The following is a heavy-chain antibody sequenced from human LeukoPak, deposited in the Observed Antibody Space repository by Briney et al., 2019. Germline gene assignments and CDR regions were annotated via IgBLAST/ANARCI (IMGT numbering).Heavy chain of an antibody. CDR1: GFTFDDYT. V-gene: IGHV3-43*01. J-gene: IGHJ4*02. D-gene: IGHD5-18*01. Sequence: GGSLRLSCAASGFTFDDYTMHWVRQAPGKGLEWVSLISWDGGSTYYADSVKGRFTISRDNSKNSLYLQMNSLRTEDTALYYXXXXXXXYSYGHEGLDYWGQGTLVTVSS. CDR2: ISWDGGST. CDR3: XXXXXXYSYGHEGLDY.